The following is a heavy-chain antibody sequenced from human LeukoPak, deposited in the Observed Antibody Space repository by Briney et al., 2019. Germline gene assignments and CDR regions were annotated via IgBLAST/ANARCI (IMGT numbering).Heavy chain of an antibody. CDR3: ARGHSGYDRNVYFDY. J-gene: IGHJ4*02. D-gene: IGHD5-12*01. V-gene: IGHV1-18*01. CDR1: GYTFTSYG. Sequence: ASVKVSCEASGYTFTSYGISWVRQAPGQGLEWMGWISAYNGNTNYAQKLQGRVTMTTDTSTSTAYMELRSLRSDDTAVYYCARGHSGYDRNVYFDYWGQGTLVTVSS. CDR2: ISAYNGNT.